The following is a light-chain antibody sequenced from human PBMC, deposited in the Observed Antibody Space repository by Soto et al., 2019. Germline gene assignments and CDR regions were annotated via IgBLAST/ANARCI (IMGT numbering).Light chain of an antibody. Sequence: EIVLTQSPGTLSLSPGERATLSCRASQSVSNNYLAWYQQKPGQAPRLLIYGASSRATGISDRFTGSGSGTDFTLTITTLEPEDFAVYYCQQYGSSPRTFGLGTKVDIK. CDR2: GAS. V-gene: IGKV3-20*01. CDR3: QQYGSSPRT. J-gene: IGKJ1*01. CDR1: QSVSNNY.